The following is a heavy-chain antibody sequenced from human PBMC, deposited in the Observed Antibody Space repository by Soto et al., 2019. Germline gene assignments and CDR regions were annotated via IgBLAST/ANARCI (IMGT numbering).Heavy chain of an antibody. V-gene: IGHV3-48*02. Sequence: GGSLRLSCAASGFTFSSYSMNWVRQAPGKGLEWVSYISSSSSTIYYADSVKGRFTISRDNAKNSLYLQMNSLRDEDTAVYYCARGKAVAANNWFDPWGQGTLVTVSS. CDR1: GFTFSSYS. CDR3: ARGKAVAANNWFDP. J-gene: IGHJ5*02. D-gene: IGHD6-19*01. CDR2: ISSSSSTI.